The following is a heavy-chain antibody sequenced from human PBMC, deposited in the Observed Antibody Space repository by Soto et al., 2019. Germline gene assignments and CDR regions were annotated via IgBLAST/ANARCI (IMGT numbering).Heavy chain of an antibody. Sequence: GGALRLSCTASGFTVSSNYMSWVRQAPGKGLEWVSVIYSGGSTYYADSVKGRFTISRDNSKDTLYLQMNSLRAEDTAVYYCTEYSGYVDYWGQGTLVTVSS. CDR2: IYSGGST. CDR3: TEYSGYVDY. V-gene: IGHV3-53*01. J-gene: IGHJ4*02. D-gene: IGHD5-12*01. CDR1: GFTVSSNY.